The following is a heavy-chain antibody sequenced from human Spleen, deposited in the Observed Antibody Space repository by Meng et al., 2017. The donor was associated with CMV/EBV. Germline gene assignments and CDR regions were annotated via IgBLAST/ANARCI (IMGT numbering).Heavy chain of an antibody. Sequence: GESLKISCAPSGFSFSTYTLHWVRQAPGKGLEWVASISSSRSYINYADPVNGRFTISRDNAKDSLYLQMSSLRAEDTAVYYCARDQRKRYYYDSSGHLDYWGQGTLVTVSS. CDR2: ISSSRSYI. CDR1: GFSFSTYT. CDR3: ARDQRKRYYYDSSGHLDY. V-gene: IGHV3-21*06. J-gene: IGHJ4*02. D-gene: IGHD3-22*01.